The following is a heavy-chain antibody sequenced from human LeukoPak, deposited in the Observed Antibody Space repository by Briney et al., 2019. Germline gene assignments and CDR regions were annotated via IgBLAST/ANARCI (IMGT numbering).Heavy chain of an antibody. J-gene: IGHJ5*02. Sequence: ASVKVSCKASGYTFTSYHMHWVRQAPGQGLEWMGIINPSGGSTSYAQKFQGRVTMTRDTSTSTVYMELSSLRSEGTAVYYCARIAAAATQGSRWLDPWGQGTLVTVSS. CDR3: ARIAAAATQGSRWLDP. CDR1: GYTFTSYH. D-gene: IGHD6-13*01. CDR2: INPSGGST. V-gene: IGHV1-46*01.